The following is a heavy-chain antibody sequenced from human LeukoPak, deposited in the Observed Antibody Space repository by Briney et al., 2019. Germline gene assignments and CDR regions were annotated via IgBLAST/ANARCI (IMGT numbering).Heavy chain of an antibody. V-gene: IGHV3-7*01. Sequence: GGSLRLSCAASGFTFSSYWMSWVRQAPGKGLEWVANIKQDGSEKYYVDSVKGRFTISRDNAKNSLYLQMNSLRAEDTAVYYCARGDTAMGDAFDIWGQGTMVTVSS. CDR2: IKQDGSEK. CDR3: ARGDTAMGDAFDI. D-gene: IGHD5-18*01. J-gene: IGHJ3*02. CDR1: GFTFSSYW.